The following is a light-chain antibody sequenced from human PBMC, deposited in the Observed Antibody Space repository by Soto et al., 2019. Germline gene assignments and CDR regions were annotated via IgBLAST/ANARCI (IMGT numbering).Light chain of an antibody. CDR3: GTWDNSLRAGV. J-gene: IGLJ2*01. CDR1: NSNIGNNE. Sequence: QSVLTQPPSVSAAPGQTVTISCSGSNSNIGNNEVSWYQQVPGTAPRLLVYDNNKRPSGIPDRFSDSKSDTSATLVITGLQTGDEADYYCGTWDNSLRAGVFGGGTQLTVL. CDR2: DNN. V-gene: IGLV1-51*01.